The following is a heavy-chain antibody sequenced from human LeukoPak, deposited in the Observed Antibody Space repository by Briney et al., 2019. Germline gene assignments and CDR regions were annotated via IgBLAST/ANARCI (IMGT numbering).Heavy chain of an antibody. V-gene: IGHV3-21*04. CDR1: GFTFSSYS. Sequence: GGSLRLSCAASGFTFSSYSMNWVRQAPGKGLEWVSSISSSSSYIYYADSVKGRFTISRDNAKNSLYLQMNSLRAEDTAVYYCAKDVGYCSSTSCPRVFQHWGQGTLVTVSS. D-gene: IGHD2-2*01. J-gene: IGHJ1*01. CDR3: AKDVGYCSSTSCPRVFQH. CDR2: ISSSSSYI.